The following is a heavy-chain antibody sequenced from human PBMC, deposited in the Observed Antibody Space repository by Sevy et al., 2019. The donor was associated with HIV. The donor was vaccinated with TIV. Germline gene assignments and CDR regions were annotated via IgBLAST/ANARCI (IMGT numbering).Heavy chain of an antibody. CDR2: FYDSGRT. J-gene: IGHJ6*02. Sequence: SETLSLTCTVSGGSVSSGRYYWSWIRQPPGKGLEWIGYFYDSGRTKYNPSLKSRVTIAVDMSKNLFSLKLTSATAADTAVYYCARHGAVQLAFGMDAWGQGTRVTVSS. CDR3: ARHGAVQLAFGMDA. V-gene: IGHV4-61*03. D-gene: IGHD1-1*01. CDR1: GGSVSSGRYY.